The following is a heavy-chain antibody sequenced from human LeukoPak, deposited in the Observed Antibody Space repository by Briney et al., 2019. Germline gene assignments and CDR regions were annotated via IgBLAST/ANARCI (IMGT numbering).Heavy chain of an antibody. CDR3: AKSHGDYGLLDY. CDR2: FDPEDGEP. CDR1: GYSLTDLS. J-gene: IGHJ4*02. Sequence: ASVKVSCKVSGYSLTDLSLHWVRQAPGKGLEWMGGFDPEDGEPIYAQKFQGRLSMTEDTSKDTGYMELRTLRSEDAALYYCAKSHGDYGLLDYWGQGTLVTVSS. D-gene: IGHD4-17*01. V-gene: IGHV1-24*01.